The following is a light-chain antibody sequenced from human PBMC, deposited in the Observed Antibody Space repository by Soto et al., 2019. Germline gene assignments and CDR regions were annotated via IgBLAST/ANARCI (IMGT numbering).Light chain of an antibody. CDR1: SSDVGRYDY. Sequence: QSALTQPPSASGSPGQSVTFSCTGNSSDVGRYDYVSWYQQHPGKAPKLLIYGVTRRPSGVPDRFSGSKSGNTASLTVSGLQAEDEAYYYCSSYVGSNIYVFGTGTKVTVL. CDR3: SSYVGSNIYV. V-gene: IGLV2-8*01. CDR2: GVT. J-gene: IGLJ1*01.